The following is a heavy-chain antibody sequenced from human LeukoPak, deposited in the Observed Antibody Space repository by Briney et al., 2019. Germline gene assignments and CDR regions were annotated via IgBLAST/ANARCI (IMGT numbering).Heavy chain of an antibody. Sequence: GGSLRISCKGSGYSFTSYWIGWGRQMPGKGLGWMGIIYPGDSDTRYSPSFQGQVTISAAKSISTAYLQWSSLKASDTAMYYCARGGHDAFDIWGQGTMVTVSS. D-gene: IGHD2-15*01. V-gene: IGHV5-51*01. CDR3: ARGGHDAFDI. CDR2: IYPGDSDT. J-gene: IGHJ3*02. CDR1: GYSFTSYW.